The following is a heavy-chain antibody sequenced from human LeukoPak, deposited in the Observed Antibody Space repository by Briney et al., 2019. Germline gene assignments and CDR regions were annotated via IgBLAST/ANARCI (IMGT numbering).Heavy chain of an antibody. V-gene: IGHV3-23*01. CDR1: GFTFSSYA. J-gene: IGHJ4*02. CDR3: AKDPTHEQWLPQGPTYYYDSSGYRDY. CDR2: ISGSGGST. Sequence: GGSLRLSCAASGFTFSSYAMSWVRQAPGKGLEWVSDISGSGGSTYYADSVKGRFTISRDNSKNTLYLQMNSLRAEDTAVYYCAKDPTHEQWLPQGPTYYYDSSGYRDYWGQGTLVTVSS. D-gene: IGHD3-22*01.